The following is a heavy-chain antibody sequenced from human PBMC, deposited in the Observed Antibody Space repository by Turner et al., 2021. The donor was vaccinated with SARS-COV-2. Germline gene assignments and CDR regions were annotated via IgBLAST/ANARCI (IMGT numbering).Heavy chain of an antibody. Sequence: EVQLVESGGGLVQPGGSLRLSCAASGFTVSSNYMSWVRQAPGKGLEVVSVIYSGGSTFYADSVKGRFTISRHNSKNTLYLQMNSLRAEDTAVYYCARDYGEFFFDYWGQGTLVTVSS. CDR1: GFTVSSNY. J-gene: IGHJ4*02. V-gene: IGHV3-53*04. CDR2: IYSGGST. CDR3: ARDYGEFFFDY. D-gene: IGHD3-10*01.